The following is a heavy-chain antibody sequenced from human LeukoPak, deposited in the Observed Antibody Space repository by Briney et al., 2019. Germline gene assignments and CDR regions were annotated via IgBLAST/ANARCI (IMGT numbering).Heavy chain of an antibody. CDR3: ARGGRGSGTYYPSHLYYYYGMDV. D-gene: IGHD3-10*01. J-gene: IGHJ6*04. V-gene: IGHV4-59*01. CDR2: IYSSGST. CDR1: GFTFSDYY. Sequence: GSLRLSCAASGFTFSDYYMSWIRQPPGKGLEWIGYIYSSGSTNYNPSLKSRVTISVDTSKNQFSLKLTSVTAADTALYFCARGGRGSGTYYPSHLYYYYGMDVWGKGTTVTVSS.